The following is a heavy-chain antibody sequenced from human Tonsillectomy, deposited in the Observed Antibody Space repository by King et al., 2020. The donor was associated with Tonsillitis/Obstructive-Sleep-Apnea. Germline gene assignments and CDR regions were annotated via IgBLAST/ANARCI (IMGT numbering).Heavy chain of an antibody. V-gene: IGHV3-30*01. CDR2: ISYDGSNK. D-gene: IGHD2-15*01. CDR3: ARERGGYCSGGSCDGNWFDP. CDR1: GFTFSSYA. Sequence: VQLVESGGGVVQPVRSLRLSCAASGFTFSSYAMHWVRQAPGKGLEWVAVISYDGSNKYYSDSVKGRFTISRDNSKNTLYLQMNSLRAEDTAVYYCARERGGYCSGGSCDGNWFDPWGQGTLVTVSS. J-gene: IGHJ5*02.